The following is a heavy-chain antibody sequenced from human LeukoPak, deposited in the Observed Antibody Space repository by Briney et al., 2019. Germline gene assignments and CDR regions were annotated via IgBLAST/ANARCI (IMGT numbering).Heavy chain of an antibody. CDR2: ISHEGSYQ. CDR3: ARTREQWQVLDY. Sequence: GGSLRLSCAASGFSCGSYGIHWVHQAPGKELEWVAVISHEGSYQNYADSVKGRFTISRDNSKNRMFLQMNSLSAEDTGVYYCARTREQWQVLDYWGQGTLVTVSS. V-gene: IGHV3-30*03. D-gene: IGHD6-19*01. J-gene: IGHJ4*02. CDR1: GFSCGSYG.